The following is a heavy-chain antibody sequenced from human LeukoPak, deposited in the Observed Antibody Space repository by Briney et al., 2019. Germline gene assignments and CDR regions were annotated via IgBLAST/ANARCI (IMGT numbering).Heavy chain of an antibody. D-gene: IGHD5-12*01. J-gene: IGHJ4*02. CDR2: SYHIGST. Sequence: SETLSPTCTVSGDPLSSHSDYKWTWIRQPPGKGLEWIGYSYHIGSTNYNPSLKSRVTISVGTSKNQFSLKLTSVTAADTAVYYCAREYSGFDYWGQGTLVTVSS. CDR3: AREYSGFDY. V-gene: IGHV4-61*08. CDR1: GDPLSSHSDY.